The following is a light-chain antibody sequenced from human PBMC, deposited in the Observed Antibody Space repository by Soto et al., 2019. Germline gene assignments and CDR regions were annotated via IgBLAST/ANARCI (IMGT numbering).Light chain of an antibody. CDR3: QQSYSIPWT. J-gene: IGKJ1*01. CDR2: AAS. CDR1: QSISSY. V-gene: IGKV1-39*01. Sequence: DIQMTQSPSSLSASVGDRVTITCRASQSISSYLNWYQQKPGKAPKLLIYAASSLASGVPSRFSGSGSVTDFILTISSLRPEDFATYYCQQSYSIPWTFGQGTEVESK.